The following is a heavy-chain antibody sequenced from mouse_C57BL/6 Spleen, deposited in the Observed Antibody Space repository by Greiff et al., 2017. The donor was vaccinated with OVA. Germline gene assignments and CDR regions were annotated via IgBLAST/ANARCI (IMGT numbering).Heavy chain of an antibody. CDR3: AREGHLLLRNFDY. J-gene: IGHJ2*01. CDR1: GFTFSSYG. Sequence: EVQGVESGGDLVKPGGSLKLSCAASGFTFSSYGMSWVRQTPDKRLEWVATISSGGSYTYYPDSVKGRFTISRDNAKNTLYLQMSSLKSEDTAMYYCAREGHLLLRNFDYWGQGTTLTVSS. V-gene: IGHV5-6*01. CDR2: ISSGGSYT. D-gene: IGHD1-1*01.